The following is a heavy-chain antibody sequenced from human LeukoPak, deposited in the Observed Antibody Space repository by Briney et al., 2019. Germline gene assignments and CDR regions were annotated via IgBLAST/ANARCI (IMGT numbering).Heavy chain of an antibody. CDR1: GYTFLNYG. CDR3: AREGVMVVPATRDYYYFGMDV. Sequence: GASVKVSCKASGYTFLNYGISWVRQAPGQGLEWMGWISAYNGNTNYAQRLQGRVTMTTDTSTNTAYMELRSLRSDDTAVYYCAREGVMVVPATRDYYYFGMDVWGQGTTVIVSS. J-gene: IGHJ6*02. CDR2: ISAYNGNT. V-gene: IGHV1-18*04. D-gene: IGHD2-15*01.